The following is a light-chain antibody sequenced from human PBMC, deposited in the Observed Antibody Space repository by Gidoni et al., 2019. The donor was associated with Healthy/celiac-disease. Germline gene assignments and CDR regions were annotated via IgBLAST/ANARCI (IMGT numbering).Light chain of an antibody. CDR2: EVS. CDR1: SSDVGGYNY. J-gene: IGLJ2*01. V-gene: IGLV2-8*01. CDR3: SSYAGSNNLV. Sequence: QSALTQPPSASGSPGPSVTISCTGTSSDVGGYNYVSWYQQHPGKAPKLMIYEVSKRPSGVPDRFSGSKYGNTASLTVSGFQAEDEADYYCSSYAGSNNLVFGGGTKLTVL.